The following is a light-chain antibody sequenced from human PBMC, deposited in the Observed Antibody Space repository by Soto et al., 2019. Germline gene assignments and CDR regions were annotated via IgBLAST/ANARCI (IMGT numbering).Light chain of an antibody. CDR2: DVS. CDR3: CSYAGSDTYVL. V-gene: IGLV2-11*01. Sequence: QSALTQPRSVSGSPGQSVTISCTGTSSDVGDYNYVSWYQQHPDKAPKLMIYDVSKRPSGVPDRFSGSKSGNTASLTISGLQPEDEADYYCCSYAGSDTYVLFGGGTTLTVL. J-gene: IGLJ2*01. CDR1: SSDVGDYNY.